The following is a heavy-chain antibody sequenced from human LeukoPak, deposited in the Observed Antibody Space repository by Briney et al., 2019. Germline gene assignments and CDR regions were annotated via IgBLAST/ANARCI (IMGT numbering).Heavy chain of an antibody. D-gene: IGHD6-19*01. Sequence: GGSLRLSCAASGFTFSSYGMHWVRQAPGKGLEWVAVIWDDGSNKYYADSVKGRFTISRDNAKTSLYLQMNSLRDEDTAVYYCARESGSSGCYYFDYWGQGTLVTVSS. CDR1: GFTFSSYG. V-gene: IGHV3-33*01. CDR2: IWDDGSNK. CDR3: ARESGSSGCYYFDY. J-gene: IGHJ4*02.